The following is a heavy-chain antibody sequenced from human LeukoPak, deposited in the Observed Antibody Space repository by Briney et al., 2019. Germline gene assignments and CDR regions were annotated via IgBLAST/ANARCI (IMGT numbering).Heavy chain of an antibody. J-gene: IGHJ4*02. D-gene: IGHD3-10*01. Sequence: SETLSLTCTVSGYSISSGYYWGWIRQPPGKGLEWIGSIYHSGSTYYNPSLKSRVTISVDTSKNQFSLKLSSVTAADTAVYYCARDRYYDSGSYYNWGQGTLVTVSS. CDR3: ARDRYYDSGSYYN. V-gene: IGHV4-38-2*02. CDR1: GYSISSGYY. CDR2: IYHSGST.